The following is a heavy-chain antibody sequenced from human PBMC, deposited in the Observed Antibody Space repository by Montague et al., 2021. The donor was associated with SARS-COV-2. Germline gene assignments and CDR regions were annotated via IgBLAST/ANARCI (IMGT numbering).Heavy chain of an antibody. CDR2: IYYSGSA. Sequence: TLSLTCTVSGGSISSGGYYWSWIRQHPGKGLEWIGYIYYSGSAYYNPSLKSRVTISVDTSKNRFSLKLTSVTAADTAVYYCARAVETTVGTHFDYWGQGTLVTVSS. CDR1: GGSISSGGYY. J-gene: IGHJ4*02. D-gene: IGHD4-23*01. V-gene: IGHV4-31*03. CDR3: ARAVETTVGTHFDY.